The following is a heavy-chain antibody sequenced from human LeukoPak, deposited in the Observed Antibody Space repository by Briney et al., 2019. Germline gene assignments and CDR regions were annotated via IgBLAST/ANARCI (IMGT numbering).Heavy chain of an antibody. Sequence: PGRSLRLSCAASGFTFSSYCMHWFRQPPPKGLEWVAGICYDGSNKYYADSLEGRFTISRDNSKNTLYLQMNSLRAEDTAVYYCAKDSTPTDYYGSAADFWGQGTLVTVSS. CDR2: ICYDGSNK. D-gene: IGHD3-10*01. CDR1: GFTFSSYC. CDR3: AKDSTPTDYYGSAADF. J-gene: IGHJ4*02. V-gene: IGHV3-33*03.